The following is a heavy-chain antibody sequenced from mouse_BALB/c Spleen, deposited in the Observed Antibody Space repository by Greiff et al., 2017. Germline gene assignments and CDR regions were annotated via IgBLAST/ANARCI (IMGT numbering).Heavy chain of an antibody. CDR2: ISSGGSYT. CDR3: ARDAYGSSYDY. Sequence: EVKLVESGGGLVKPGGSLKLSCAASGFTFSSYAMSWVRQSPEKRLEWVAEISSGGSYTYYPDTVTGRFTISRDNAKNTLYLEMSSLRSEDTAMYYCARDAYGSSYDYWGKGTTLTVSS. D-gene: IGHD1-1*01. V-gene: IGHV5-9-4*01. CDR1: GFTFSSYA. J-gene: IGHJ2*01.